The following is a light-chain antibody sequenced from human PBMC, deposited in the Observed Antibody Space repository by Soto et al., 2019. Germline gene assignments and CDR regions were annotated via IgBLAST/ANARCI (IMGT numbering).Light chain of an antibody. V-gene: IGKV1-39*01. CDR1: QTISTY. Sequence: DIQMTQSPSSLSASVGDRVTITCRASQTISTYLNWYQQNPGKAPKLLIYAASILQSGVPSRFSGSGSGTDFTLTISSLQPEDFETYYCQQSSDIPYTFGQGTKLEIK. J-gene: IGKJ2*01. CDR3: QQSSDIPYT. CDR2: AAS.